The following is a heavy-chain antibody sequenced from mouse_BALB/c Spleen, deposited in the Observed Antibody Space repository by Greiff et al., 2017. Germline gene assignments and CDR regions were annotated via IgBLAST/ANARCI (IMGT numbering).Heavy chain of an antibody. CDR3: ARRGRGYFDY. CDR1: GYTFTDYN. J-gene: IGHJ2*01. V-gene: IGHV1S29*02. Sequence: EVQLQESGPELVKPGASVKISCKASGYTFTDYNMHWVKQSHGKSLEWIGYIYPYNGGTGYNQKFKSKATLTVENSSSTAYMELLSLTSEDSAVYYFARRGRGYFDYWGQGTTLTGAS. CDR2: IYPYNGGT.